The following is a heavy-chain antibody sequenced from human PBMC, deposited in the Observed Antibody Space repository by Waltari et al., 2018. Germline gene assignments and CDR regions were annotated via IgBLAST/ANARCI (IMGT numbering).Heavy chain of an antibody. D-gene: IGHD6-6*01. CDR3: ARGRDSSSRYPRPYYYYYYMDV. V-gene: IGHV4-34*01. J-gene: IGHJ6*03. CDR1: GGSFSGYY. CDR2: INHSGIT. Sequence: QVELQQWGAGLLKPSETLSLTCAVYGGSFSGYYWSWIRKPPGKGLEWIGEINHSGITNYNPSLKSRVTISVDTSKNQFSLKLSSVTAADTAVYYCARGRDSSSRYPRPYYYYYYMDVWGKGTTVTISS.